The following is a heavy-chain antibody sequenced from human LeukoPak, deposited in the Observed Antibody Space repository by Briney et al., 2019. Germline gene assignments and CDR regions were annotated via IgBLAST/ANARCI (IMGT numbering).Heavy chain of an antibody. CDR3: ARSRKYGAVTTYSWFDP. J-gene: IGHJ5*02. Sequence: SETLSLTCTVSGGSISSSTYYWGWIRQPPGRGLEWIASVSYTGSTTYNPSLKSRVTISVDTSKTQFSLKLSSVTAADTAVYYCARSRKYGAVTTYSWFDPWGQGTLVIVSS. CDR2: VSYTGST. V-gene: IGHV4-39*01. D-gene: IGHD4-17*01. CDR1: GGSISSSTYY.